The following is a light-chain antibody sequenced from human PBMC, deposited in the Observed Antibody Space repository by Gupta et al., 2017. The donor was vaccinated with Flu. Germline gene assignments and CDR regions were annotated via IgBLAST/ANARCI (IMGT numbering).Light chain of an antibody. CDR3: MQGAHWPRA. J-gene: IGKJ1*01. CDR1: QGLVYSDGNTY. CDR2: QVS. V-gene: IGKV2-30*01. Sequence: VTLGQPASSSCRSSQGLVYSDGNTYWHWFQQRPGQSPRRLIYQVSYRDSGVPDRFSGSGSGTDFTLKISRVEAEDVGMYFGMQGAHWPRAFGQGTTVEIK.